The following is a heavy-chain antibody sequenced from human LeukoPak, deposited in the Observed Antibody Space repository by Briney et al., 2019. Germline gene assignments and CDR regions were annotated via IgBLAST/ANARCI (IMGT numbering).Heavy chain of an antibody. V-gene: IGHV3-7*01. D-gene: IGHD2-2*01. CDR1: GFTFSSYW. CDR2: IKQDGSEK. J-gene: IGHJ3*02. CDR3: ARDMTGVVVVPAAPNHGAFDI. Sequence: GGSRRLSCAASGFTFSSYWMSWVRQAPGKGLEWVANIKQDGSEKYYVDSVKGRFTISRDNAKNSLYLQMNSLRAEDTAVYYCARDMTGVVVVPAAPNHGAFDIWGQGTMVTVSS.